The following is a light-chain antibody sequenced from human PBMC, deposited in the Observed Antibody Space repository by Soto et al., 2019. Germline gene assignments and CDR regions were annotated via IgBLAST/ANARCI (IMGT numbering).Light chain of an antibody. Sequence: DRVTIPCRASQSISTWLSWYQQKPGKAPKLLIYKASTLKSGVPSRFSGSGSGTEFTLTISSLQPDDFATYYCQQYETFSGTFGPGTKVDIK. V-gene: IGKV1-5*03. CDR1: QSISTW. CDR2: KAS. CDR3: QQYETFSGT. J-gene: IGKJ1*01.